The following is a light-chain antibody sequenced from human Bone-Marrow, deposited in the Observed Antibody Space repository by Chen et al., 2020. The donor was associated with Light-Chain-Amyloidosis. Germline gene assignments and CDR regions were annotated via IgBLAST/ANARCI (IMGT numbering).Light chain of an antibody. V-gene: IGLV2-14*01. CDR2: EVT. CDR1: SSAVGGNNH. CDR3: SSXTITNPLV. Sequence: QSXLTQPASVSGSPGQXXXISXXXTSSAVGGNNHVAWNQQHPDKGPKLMMYEVTTRPSWVPDRFSGSKSXNTXXLTXXXLQTEDEADXFCSSXTITNPLVFGSGTRVTVL. J-gene: IGLJ1*01.